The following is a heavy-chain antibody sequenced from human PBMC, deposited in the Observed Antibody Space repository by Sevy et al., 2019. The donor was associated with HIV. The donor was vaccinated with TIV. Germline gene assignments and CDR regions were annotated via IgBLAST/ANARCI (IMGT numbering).Heavy chain of an antibody. V-gene: IGHV3-7*01. D-gene: IGHD6-13*01. J-gene: IGHJ4*02. CDR3: VRAIGAAGSY. CDR1: GFSFSSYW. Sequence: GGSLRRSCEASGFSFSSYWMSWVRQAPGKGLEWVANIKEDGSMIYYVDSVKGRFTISRDNAKNSVYLQMTSLRAEDAALYYCVRAIGAAGSYWGQGTLVTVSS. CDR2: IKEDGSMI.